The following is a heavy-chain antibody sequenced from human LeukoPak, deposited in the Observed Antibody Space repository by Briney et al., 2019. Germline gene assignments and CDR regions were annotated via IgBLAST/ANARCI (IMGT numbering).Heavy chain of an antibody. CDR2: FYPGDSDT. J-gene: IGHJ2*01. CDR1: GYRFTSYW. CDR3: ARRGTAPHVRYFDL. D-gene: IGHD3-16*01. Sequence: GESLKISWKGSGYRFTSYWIGGVRQMPGKGLEWMGIFYPGDSDTRYSPSFQGQVTISAAKSISNAYLQWSSLKASDTAMYYCARRGTAPHVRYFDLWGRGTLVTVSS. V-gene: IGHV5-51*01.